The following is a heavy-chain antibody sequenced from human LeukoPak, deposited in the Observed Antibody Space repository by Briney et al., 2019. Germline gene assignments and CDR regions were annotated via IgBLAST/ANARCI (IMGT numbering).Heavy chain of an antibody. CDR2: INHSGST. CDR3: ARREVTPDY. V-gene: IGHV4-34*01. J-gene: IGHJ4*02. D-gene: IGHD2-21*02. CDR1: GGSFSGYY. Sequence: SETLSLTCAVYGGSFSGYYWSWIRQPPGKGLEWIGEINHSGSTNYNPSLKSRVTISVDTSKNQFSLKLSSVTAADTAVYYCARREVTPDYWGQGTLVTVSS.